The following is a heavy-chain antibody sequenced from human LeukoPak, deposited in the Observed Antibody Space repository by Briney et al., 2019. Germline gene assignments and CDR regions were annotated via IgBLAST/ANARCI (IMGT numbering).Heavy chain of an antibody. CDR3: ATIRMYYYDSSGPFDY. CDR1: GFTFSSYA. J-gene: IGHJ4*02. Sequence: GGSLRLSCAASGFTFSSYAMSWVRQAPGKGLEWVSAISGSGGSTYYADSVKGRFTISRDNSKNTLYLQMNSLRAEDTAVYYCATIRMYYYDSSGPFDYWGQGTLVTVSS. V-gene: IGHV3-23*01. CDR2: ISGSGGST. D-gene: IGHD3-22*01.